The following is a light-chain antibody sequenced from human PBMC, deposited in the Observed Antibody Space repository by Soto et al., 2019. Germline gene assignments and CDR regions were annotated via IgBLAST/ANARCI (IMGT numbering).Light chain of an antibody. CDR3: QQYDSFSL. Sequence: DIQMTQSPSTLSASVGDRVIITCRASQSFSSKLAWYQQKPGKAPKLLIYDASTLESGVPSRFSGSGSGTEFTLTISSLQPDDFATYYCQQYDSFSLFGQGTKVEMK. V-gene: IGKV1-5*01. CDR1: QSFSSK. CDR2: DAS. J-gene: IGKJ1*01.